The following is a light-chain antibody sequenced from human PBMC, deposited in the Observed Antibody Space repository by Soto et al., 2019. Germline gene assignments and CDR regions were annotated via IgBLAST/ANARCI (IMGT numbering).Light chain of an antibody. Sequence: EIVMTQSPATLSVSPGERATLSCRASQSVSSNLAWYQQKPAQAPRLLIYGASTRATGIPARFSGSGSGTDFTLTISSLQPEDFATYYCQQLNSYLLITFGQGTRLEIK. CDR2: GAS. V-gene: IGKV3-15*01. J-gene: IGKJ5*01. CDR3: QQLNSYLLIT. CDR1: QSVSSN.